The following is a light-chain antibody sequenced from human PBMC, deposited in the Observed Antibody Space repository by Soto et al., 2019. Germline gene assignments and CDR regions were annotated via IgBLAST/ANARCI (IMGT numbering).Light chain of an antibody. V-gene: IGKV1-5*01. CDR3: QQYKTYPFT. CDR1: QSIGTW. Sequence: DIQMTQSPSTLSASVRDRVTVTCRASQSIGTWLAWYQQKPGKAPKLLIFDASTLESGVPSRFSGSESGTEFTLTISSLQPEDFATYYCQQYKTYPFTFGGGTKV. J-gene: IGKJ4*01. CDR2: DAS.